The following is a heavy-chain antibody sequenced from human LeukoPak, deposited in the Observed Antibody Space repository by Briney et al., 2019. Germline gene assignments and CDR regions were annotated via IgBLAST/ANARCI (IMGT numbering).Heavy chain of an antibody. CDR3: ARSTGWYPFDI. V-gene: IGHV3-30*04. CDR1: GFTFSSYA. Sequence: GGSLRLSCAASGFTFSSYAMHWVRQAPGKGLEWVAVISYDGSNKYYADSVKGRFTISRDNSKNTLYLQMNSLRAEDTAVYYCARSTGWYPFDIWGQGTMVTVSS. CDR2: ISYDGSNK. D-gene: IGHD6-19*01. J-gene: IGHJ3*02.